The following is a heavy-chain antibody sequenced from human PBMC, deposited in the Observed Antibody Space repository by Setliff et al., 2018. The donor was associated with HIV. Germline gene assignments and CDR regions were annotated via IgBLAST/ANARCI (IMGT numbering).Heavy chain of an antibody. D-gene: IGHD3-10*01. CDR1: GGSFSSVSYY. J-gene: IGHJ4*02. CDR2: IYFSGST. Sequence: SETLSLTCTVSGGSFSSVSYYWNWIRQPAGKGLEWVGRIYFSGSTNYNPSLKSRVTISVDTSKKQFSPKLRSVTAADTAVYYCARSSYYGSGSYTDYWGQGTLVTVSS. V-gene: IGHV4-61*02. CDR3: ARSSYYGSGSYTDY.